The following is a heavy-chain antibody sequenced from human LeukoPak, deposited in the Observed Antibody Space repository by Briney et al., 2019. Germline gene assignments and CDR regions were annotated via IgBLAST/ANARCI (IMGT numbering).Heavy chain of an antibody. CDR2: IYYSGST. D-gene: IGHD2/OR15-2a*01. V-gene: IGHV4-59*08. J-gene: IGHJ4*02. CDR3: ARHFLGFDY. Sequence: SETLSPTCTVSGGSISRYYWSWIRQPPGKGLEWIGYIYYSGSTNYNPSLKSRVTISVDTSKNQFSLKLSSVTAADTAVYYCARHFLGFDYWGQGTLVTVSS. CDR1: GGSISRYY.